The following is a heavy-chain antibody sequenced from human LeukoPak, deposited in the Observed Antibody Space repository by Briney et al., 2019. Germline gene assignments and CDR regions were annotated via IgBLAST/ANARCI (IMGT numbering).Heavy chain of an antibody. J-gene: IGHJ4*02. V-gene: IGHV4-59*01. CDR1: GGSFSGYY. Sequence: SETLSLTCAVYGGSFSGYYWSWIRQPPGKGLEWIGSIHYIGFTNYNPSLKSRVTISVDTSKNQFSLKLSSVTAADTAVYYCARIVGATWGVVDYWGQGILVTVSS. CDR3: ARIVGATWGVVDY. CDR2: IHYIGFT. D-gene: IGHD1-26*01.